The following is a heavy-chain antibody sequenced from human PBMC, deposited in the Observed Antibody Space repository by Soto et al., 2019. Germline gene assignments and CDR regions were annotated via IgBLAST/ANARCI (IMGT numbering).Heavy chain of an antibody. CDR1: GGSVSSGSYY. V-gene: IGHV4-61*01. J-gene: IGHJ4*02. CDR3: ARDSSGTFDY. D-gene: IGHD1-26*01. CDR2: IHYSGLT. Sequence: SETLSLTCSVSGGSVSSGSYYWRWIRQPPGKGLEWIGYIHYSGLTNYNSSLKSRVTISVDTSTSQFSLNLNSVTTADTAVYYCARDSSGTFDYWGQGTQVTVSS.